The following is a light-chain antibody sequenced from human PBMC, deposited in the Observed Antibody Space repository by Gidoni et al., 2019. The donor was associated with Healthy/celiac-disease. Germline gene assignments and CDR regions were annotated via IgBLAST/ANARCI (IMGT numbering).Light chain of an antibody. V-gene: IGKV3-11*01. Sequence: EIVLTQSPATLSLSPGERATLSCRASQSVSSYLAWYQQKPGQAPRLLIYDASNRATGIPARFSGSGAGTDFTLTISSLEPEDFAGYYCQQRSNFTFXGXTKVEIK. CDR3: QQRSNFT. CDR1: QSVSSY. J-gene: IGKJ4*01. CDR2: DAS.